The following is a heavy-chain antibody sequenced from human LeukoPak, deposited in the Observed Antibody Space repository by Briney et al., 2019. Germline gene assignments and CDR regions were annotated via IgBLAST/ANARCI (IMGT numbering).Heavy chain of an antibody. D-gene: IGHD2-8*01. CDR2: ISGSGGST. Sequence: GGSLRLSCAASGFTFSNYAMSWVRQAPGKGLEWVSGISGSGGSTYYADSVKGRFTISRDNSKNTLYLQMNSLRGEDSAAYYCARVYLERLTAGYFDHWGQGTWVTVSP. J-gene: IGHJ4*02. CDR3: ARVYLERLTAGYFDH. CDR1: GFTFSNYA. V-gene: IGHV3-23*01.